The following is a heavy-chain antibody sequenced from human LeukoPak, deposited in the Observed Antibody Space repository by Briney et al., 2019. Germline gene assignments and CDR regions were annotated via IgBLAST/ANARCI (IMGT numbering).Heavy chain of an antibody. CDR2: IYFGGTT. CDR1: GFTVSSNY. D-gene: IGHD5/OR15-5a*01. Sequence: GGSLRLSCAASGFTVSSNYMTWVRQAPGQGLEWVSVIYFGGTTYYADSVKGRFTIPRDNSKNTVYLQMNSLRVEDTAVYYCARGDGVYVYWGQGTLVTVSS. J-gene: IGHJ4*02. CDR3: ARGDGVYVY. V-gene: IGHV3-53*01.